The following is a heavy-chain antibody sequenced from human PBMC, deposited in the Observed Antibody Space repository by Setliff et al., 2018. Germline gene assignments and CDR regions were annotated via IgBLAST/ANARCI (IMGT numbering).Heavy chain of an antibody. CDR2: IKQDGSEK. D-gene: IGHD5-12*01. V-gene: IGHV3-7*01. CDR1: GFTFSSDP. J-gene: IGHJ4*02. CDR3: ARARGGYDFDY. Sequence: PGGSLRLSCAASGFTFSSDPMNWVRQAPGKGLEWVANIKQDGSEKFYVDSVKGRFTISRDNAKNSLYLQMNSLRAEATAVYCCARARGGYDFDYWGQGTLVTVSS.